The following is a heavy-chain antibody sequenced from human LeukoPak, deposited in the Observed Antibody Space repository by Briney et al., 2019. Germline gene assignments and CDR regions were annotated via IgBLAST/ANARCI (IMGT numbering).Heavy chain of an antibody. CDR3: ARGTYSISHWYFDL. J-gene: IGHJ2*01. V-gene: IGHV4-59*06. CDR1: GGSISNYY. Sequence: SETLSLTCTVSGGSISNYYWSWIRQPPGKGLEWIGYIYYSGSTYYNPSLKSRVTISVDTSKNQFSLKLSSVTAADTAVYYCARGTYSISHWYFDLWGRGTLVTVSS. CDR2: IYYSGST. D-gene: IGHD1-7*01.